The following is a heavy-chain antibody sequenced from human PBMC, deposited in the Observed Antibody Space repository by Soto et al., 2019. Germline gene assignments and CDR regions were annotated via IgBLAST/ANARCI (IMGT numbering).Heavy chain of an antibody. CDR2: IYYSGST. Sequence: SETLSLTCTVSGGSISSSSYYWGWIRQPPGKGLEWIGSIYYSGSTYYNPSLKSRVTISVDTSKNQFSLKLSSVPPPDAAVYYCARPAYSSGGYQSGFDSWGQETLVTVP. D-gene: IGHD6-19*01. CDR1: GGSISSSSYY. J-gene: IGHJ4*02. V-gene: IGHV4-39*01. CDR3: ARPAYSSGGYQSGFDS.